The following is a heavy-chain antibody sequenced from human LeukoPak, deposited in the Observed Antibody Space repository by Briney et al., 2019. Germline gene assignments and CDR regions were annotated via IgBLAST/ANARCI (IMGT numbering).Heavy chain of an antibody. V-gene: IGHV3-21*01. CDR3: VRDYKYYFDTSGYYDTFDY. CDR2: ISRSSSYI. CDR1: GFTFSNYS. J-gene: IGHJ4*02. D-gene: IGHD3-22*01. Sequence: PGGYLRLSCVVSGFTFSNYSMNWVRQAPGKGLEWVSSISRSSSYIYYADSVKGRFTISRDNAKNSLYLQMNSLRAEDTAVYYCVRDYKYYFDTSGYYDTFDYWGQGTLVTVSS.